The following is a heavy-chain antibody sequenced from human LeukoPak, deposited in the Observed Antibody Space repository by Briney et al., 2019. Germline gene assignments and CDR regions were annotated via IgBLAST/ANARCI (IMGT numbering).Heavy chain of an antibody. V-gene: IGHV1-69*06. CDR1: GGTFTSYA. CDR2: IIPIFGTA. CDR3: ARGRYFDWLLQNYYFDY. Sequence: ASVKVSCKASGGTFTSYAVSWVRQAPGQGLEWRGGIIPIFGTANYAQKFQGRVTITADKSTSTAYMELSSLRSEDTAVYYCARGRYFDWLLQNYYFDYWGQGTLVTVSS. D-gene: IGHD3-9*01. J-gene: IGHJ4*02.